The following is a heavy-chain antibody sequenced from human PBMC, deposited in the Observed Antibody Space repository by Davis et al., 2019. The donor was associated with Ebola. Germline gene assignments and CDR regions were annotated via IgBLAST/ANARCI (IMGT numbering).Heavy chain of an antibody. Sequence: MPSETLSLTCTVSGGSISSTTDYWGWIRQPPGKGLEWIGSIYYSGSTSYNPSLKSRVSISVDTSKNQFSLKLSSVTAADTAVYYCAQEQQLVWFDPWGQGTLVTVSS. V-gene: IGHV4-39*01. CDR1: GGSISSTTDY. J-gene: IGHJ5*02. CDR2: IYYSGST. CDR3: AQEQQLVWFDP. D-gene: IGHD6-13*01.